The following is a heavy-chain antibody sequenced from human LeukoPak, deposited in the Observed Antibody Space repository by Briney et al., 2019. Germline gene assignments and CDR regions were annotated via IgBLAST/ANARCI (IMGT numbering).Heavy chain of an antibody. CDR3: ARLRRYYDSSGYRTLYYFDY. J-gene: IGHJ4*02. CDR2: IYYSGST. V-gene: IGHV4-59*08. CDR1: GGSISSYY. Sequence: SETLSLTCTVSGGSISSYYWSWIRQPPGKGLEWIGYIYYSGSTNYNPSLKSRVTILVDTSKNQFSLKLSSVTAADTAVYYCARLRRYYDSSGYRTLYYFDYWGQGTLVTVSS. D-gene: IGHD3-22*01.